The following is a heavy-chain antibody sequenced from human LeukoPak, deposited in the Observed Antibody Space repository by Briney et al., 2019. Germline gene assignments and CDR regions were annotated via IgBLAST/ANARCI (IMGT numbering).Heavy chain of an antibody. V-gene: IGHV4-61*02. CDR1: GGSISSGGYY. Sequence: SETLSLTCTVSGGSISSGGYYWSWIRQPAGKGLEWIGRIYTSGNTNYNPSLKSRATISVDTSKNQFSLKLSSVTAADTAVYYCARVDRGSYGYYYYMDVWGKGTTVTVSS. D-gene: IGHD1-26*01. J-gene: IGHJ6*03. CDR3: ARVDRGSYGYYYYMDV. CDR2: IYTSGNT.